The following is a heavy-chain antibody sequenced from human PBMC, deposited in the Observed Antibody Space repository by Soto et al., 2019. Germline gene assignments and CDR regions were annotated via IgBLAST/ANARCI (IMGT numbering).Heavy chain of an antibody. CDR2: VNPSGGST. Sequence: QVQLVQSGAEVKKPGASVKVSCKASGYIFTAYSMHWVRQAPGQGLEWMGVVNPSGGSTNYAQKFQGRITMTRDTSTSTVYMDLSSLTSEDTAVYYCAREENCSDGICYSEYFQRWGQGTLATVSS. V-gene: IGHV1-46*01. CDR1: GYIFTAYS. D-gene: IGHD2-15*01. CDR3: AREENCSDGICYSEYFQR. J-gene: IGHJ1*01.